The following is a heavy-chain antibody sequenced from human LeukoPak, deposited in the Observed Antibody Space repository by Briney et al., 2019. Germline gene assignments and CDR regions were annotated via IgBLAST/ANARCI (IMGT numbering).Heavy chain of an antibody. CDR2: IYTSGST. V-gene: IGHV4-61*02. CDR1: GGSISSGSYY. D-gene: IGHD5-18*01. Sequence: SETLSLTCTVSGGSISSGSYYWSWIRQPAGKGLEWIGRIYTSGSTNYNPSLKSRVTISVDTSKNQFSLKLSSVTAAGTAVYYCARGRTAMVTYYYWGQGTLVTVSS. J-gene: IGHJ4*02. CDR3: ARGRTAMVTYYY.